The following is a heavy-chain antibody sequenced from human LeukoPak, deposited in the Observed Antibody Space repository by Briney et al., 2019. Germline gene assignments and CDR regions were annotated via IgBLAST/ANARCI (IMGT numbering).Heavy chain of an antibody. CDR1: GFTFSSYG. CDR2: IRNDGSNK. Sequence: GGSLTLSCTASGFTFSSYGMHWVRQAPGQGLEWVGVIRNDGSNKNYADSVQGRFTISRDNSKNTLYLQMNSLRAVDTAVYYCARSCSGDSCYYFGMGGWGNGVTVS. V-gene: IGHV3-33*01. CDR3: ARSCSGDSCYYFGM. J-gene: IGHJ4*02. D-gene: IGHD2-15*01.